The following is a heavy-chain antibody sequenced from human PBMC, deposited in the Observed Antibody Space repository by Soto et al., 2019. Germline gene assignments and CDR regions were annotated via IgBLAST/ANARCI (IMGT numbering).Heavy chain of an antibody. CDR2: INPNSGGT. Sequence: QVQLVQSGAEVKKPGASVKVSCKASGYTFTGYYMHWVRQAPGQGLEWMGWINPNSGGTNYAQKFQGWVTMTRDTSISTAYMELSRLRSDDTAVYYCARGGEVIAVAGRVLVDYWGQGTLVTVSS. CDR3: ARGGEVIAVAGRVLVDY. V-gene: IGHV1-2*04. CDR1: GYTFTGYY. D-gene: IGHD6-19*01. J-gene: IGHJ4*02.